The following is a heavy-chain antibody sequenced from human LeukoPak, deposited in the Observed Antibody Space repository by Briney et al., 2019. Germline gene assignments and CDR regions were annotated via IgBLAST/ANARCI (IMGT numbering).Heavy chain of an antibody. D-gene: IGHD5-18*01. CDR3: AKDQLTGGYNYGYGTFDI. V-gene: IGHV3-11*01. J-gene: IGHJ3*02. Sequence: PGGSLRLSCAASGFTFSDYYMSWIRQAPGKGLEWVSYISSSGSTIYYADSVKGRFTISRDNAKNSLYLRMNSLRAEDTAVYYCAKDQLTGGYNYGYGTFDILGQGTMVTVSS. CDR2: ISSSGSTI. CDR1: GFTFSDYY.